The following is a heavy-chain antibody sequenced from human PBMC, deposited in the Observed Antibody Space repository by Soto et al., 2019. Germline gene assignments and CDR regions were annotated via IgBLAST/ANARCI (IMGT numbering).Heavy chain of an antibody. CDR3: ARVGTYCSGGSCYSAFDI. CDR1: GYTFTGYY. Sequence: GASVKVSCKASGYTFTGYYMHWVRQAPGQGPEWMGWINPNSGGTNYAQKFQGRVTMTRDTSISTAYMELSRLRSDDTAVYYCARVGTYCSGGSCYSAFDIWGQGTMVTVSS. J-gene: IGHJ3*02. V-gene: IGHV1-2*02. D-gene: IGHD2-15*01. CDR2: INPNSGGT.